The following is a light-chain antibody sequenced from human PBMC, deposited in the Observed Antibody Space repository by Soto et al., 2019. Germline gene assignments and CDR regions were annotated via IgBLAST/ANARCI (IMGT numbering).Light chain of an antibody. J-gene: IGKJ4*01. Sequence: DTQMTQSPSSLSASVGERVTMTCRASQGIRNWLAWYQQKPGEGPKSLISAAFNLQSGVPSRFSGSGSGTDFPLTISSLQPEDFATYYFQQYNSYPLTFGGGTKVELK. CDR3: QQYNSYPLT. V-gene: IGKV1D-16*01. CDR1: QGIRNW. CDR2: AAF.